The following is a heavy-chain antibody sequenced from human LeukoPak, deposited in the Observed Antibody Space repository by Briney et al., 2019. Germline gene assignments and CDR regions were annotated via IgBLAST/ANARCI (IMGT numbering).Heavy chain of an antibody. CDR2: IIPIFGTA. V-gene: IGHV1-69*05. Sequence: ASVKVSCKASGGTFSSYAISWVRQAPGQGLEWMGGIIPIFGTANYAQKFQGRVTITTDESTSTAYMELSSLRSEDTAVYYCARGGHGVGDYDILTGYYNEGYFDYWGQGTLVTVSS. J-gene: IGHJ4*02. D-gene: IGHD3-9*01. CDR1: GGTFSSYA. CDR3: ARGGHGVGDYDILTGYYNEGYFDY.